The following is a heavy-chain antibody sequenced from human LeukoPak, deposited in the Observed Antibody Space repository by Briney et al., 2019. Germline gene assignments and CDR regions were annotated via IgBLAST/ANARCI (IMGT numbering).Heavy chain of an antibody. D-gene: IGHD3-22*01. V-gene: IGHV4-34*01. J-gene: IGHJ4*02. CDR2: INHSGST. CDR3: ARGTGYPLIG. Sequence: SETLSLTCAVYGASFSGYYWSWIRQPPGKGLEWIGEINHSGSTNYNPSLKSRVTISVDTSKNQFSLKLSSVTAADTAVYYCARGTGYPLIGWGQGTLVTVS. CDR1: GASFSGYY.